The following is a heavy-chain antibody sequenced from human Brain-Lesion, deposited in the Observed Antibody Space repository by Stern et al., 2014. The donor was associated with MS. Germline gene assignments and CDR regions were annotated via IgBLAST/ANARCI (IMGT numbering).Heavy chain of an antibody. D-gene: IGHD3-3*01. CDR2: ISYSGNP. CDR1: GGAVSSGDRY. J-gene: IGHJ4*02. Sequence: QLQLQESGPGLVKPSQTLSLTCTVSGGAVSSGDRYWSWIRQHPEKGLEWIGYISYSGNPYYNPSLESRVTISMDRSKNQFSLKLRSVTAADTAVYYCARVTEFLRFFYPDYWGQGIRVTVSS. CDR3: ARVTEFLRFFYPDY. V-gene: IGHV4-31*03.